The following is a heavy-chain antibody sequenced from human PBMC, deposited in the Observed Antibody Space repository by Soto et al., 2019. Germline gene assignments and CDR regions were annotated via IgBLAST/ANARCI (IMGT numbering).Heavy chain of an antibody. Sequence: PGGSLRLSCAASGFTFSSYAMSWVRQAPGKGLEWVSAISGSGGSTYYADSVKGRFTISRDNSKNTLYLQMNSLRAEDTAVYYCAKAWGGGRAGIVVVPAAQGSYYYMDVWGKGTTVTVSS. D-gene: IGHD2-2*01. J-gene: IGHJ6*03. CDR3: AKAWGGGRAGIVVVPAAQGSYYYMDV. CDR1: GFTFSSYA. CDR2: ISGSGGST. V-gene: IGHV3-23*01.